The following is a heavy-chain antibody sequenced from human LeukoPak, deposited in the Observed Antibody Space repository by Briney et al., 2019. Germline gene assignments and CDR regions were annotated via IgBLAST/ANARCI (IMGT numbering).Heavy chain of an antibody. CDR2: INPSGGST. CDR1: X. D-gene: IGHD2-15*01. J-gene: IGHJ6*01. CDR3: ARERCSGGSCYSLYHYYYGMDV. Sequence: XXHXVRQAPGQGLEWMGIINPSGGSTSYAQKFQGRVTMTRDTSTSTVYMELSSLRSEDTAVYYCARERCSGGSCYSLYHYYYGMDVWGQGTTVTVSS. V-gene: IGHV1-46*01.